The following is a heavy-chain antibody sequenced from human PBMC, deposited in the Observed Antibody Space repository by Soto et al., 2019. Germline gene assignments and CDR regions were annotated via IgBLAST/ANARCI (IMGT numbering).Heavy chain of an antibody. J-gene: IGHJ6*03. Sequence: PGGSLRLSCAASGFTFNNYAMSWVRQAPGKGLEWVSAVTDSGSSTYYADSVKGRFTISRDNSKNTLYLQMNSLRAEDTAVYYCAKGHSGRYYYYVDVWGKGTTVTVAS. D-gene: IGHD5-12*01. CDR1: GFTFNNYA. CDR3: AKGHSGRYYYYVDV. V-gene: IGHV3-23*01. CDR2: VTDSGSST.